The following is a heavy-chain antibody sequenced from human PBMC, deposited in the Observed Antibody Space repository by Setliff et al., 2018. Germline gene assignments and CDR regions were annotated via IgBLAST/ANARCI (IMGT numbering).Heavy chain of an antibody. CDR2: INHSGST. D-gene: IGHD1-26*01. J-gene: IGHJ3*02. V-gene: IGHV4-34*01. CDR3: ARVPHKDSGSFYWDAFDI. Sequence: PSETLSLTCAVYGGSFSGYYWSWIRQPPGEGLEWIGEINHSGSTNYNPSLKSRVTISVDTSKNQFSLKLTSVTAADTAVYYCARVPHKDSGSFYWDAFDIWGQGTMVTV. CDR1: GGSFSGYY.